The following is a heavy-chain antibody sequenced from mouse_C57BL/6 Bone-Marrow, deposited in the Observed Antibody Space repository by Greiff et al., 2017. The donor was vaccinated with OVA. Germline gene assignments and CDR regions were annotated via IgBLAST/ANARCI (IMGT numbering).Heavy chain of an antibody. D-gene: IGHD1-1*01. CDR1: GYTFTDYY. J-gene: IGHJ2*01. V-gene: IGHV1-19*01. Sequence: EVQLKESGPVLVKPGASVKMSCKASGYTFTDYYMNWVKQSHGKSLEWIGVINPYNGGTSYNQKFKGKATLTVDKSSSTAYMELNSLTSEDSAVYYCASFITTVVATRYYFDYWGQGTTLTVSS. CDR3: ASFITTVVATRYYFDY. CDR2: INPYNGGT.